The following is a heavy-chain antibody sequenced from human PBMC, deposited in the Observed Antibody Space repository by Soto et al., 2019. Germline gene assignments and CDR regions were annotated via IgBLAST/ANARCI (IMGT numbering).Heavy chain of an antibody. CDR1: GFTFSSYA. J-gene: IGHJ6*02. D-gene: IGHD2-8*01. CDR2: ISGSGDNR. V-gene: IGHV3-23*01. Sequence: EVQLLESGGGLVQPGGSLRLSCAASGFTFSSYAMSWVRQAPGKGLEWVSTISGSGDNRYYADSVKGRFTISRDSSKNTLYLQMNSLRAEDTALYYCARDGVDYDGMDVWGQGTTVTVSS. CDR3: ARDGVDYDGMDV.